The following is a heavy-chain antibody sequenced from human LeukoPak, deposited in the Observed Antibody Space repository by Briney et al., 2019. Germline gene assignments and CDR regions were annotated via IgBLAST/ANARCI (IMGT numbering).Heavy chain of an antibody. CDR1: GGSFSGYY. CDR3: ARRAGSSWYLNWFDP. CDR2: INHSGST. D-gene: IGHD6-13*01. V-gene: IGHV4-34*01. J-gene: IGHJ5*02. Sequence: SETLSLTCAVYGGSFSGYYWSWIRQPPGKGLEWIGEINHSGSTNYNPSLKSRVTISVDTSKNQFSLKLSSVTAADTAVYYCARRAGSSWYLNWFDPWGQGTLVTVSS.